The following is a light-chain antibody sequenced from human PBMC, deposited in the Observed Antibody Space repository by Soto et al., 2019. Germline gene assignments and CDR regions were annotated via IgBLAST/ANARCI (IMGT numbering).Light chain of an antibody. CDR3: QQYGSSPIT. V-gene: IGKV3-20*01. Sequence: EMWWTKSQPTLSLSPGERATLSCRASQSVSSYLAWYQQKPGQAPRLLFYGASSRATGIPDRFSGSGSGTDFTLTISRLEPEDFAVYYCQQYGSSPITFGQGTRLEIK. CDR2: GAS. CDR1: QSVSSY. J-gene: IGKJ5*01.